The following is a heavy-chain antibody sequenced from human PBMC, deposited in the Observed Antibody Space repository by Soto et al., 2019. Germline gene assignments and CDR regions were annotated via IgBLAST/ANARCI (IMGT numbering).Heavy chain of an antibody. CDR1: GFTFSSHA. CDR3: AKDGGIVGAMEGPFDY. CDR2: ISDSGGST. Sequence: EVQLLGSGGGLVQPGGSLRLSCAASGFTFSSHAMTWVRQAPGKGLEWVSIISDSGGSTYYTDSVKGRFTISRDNSKNTVSLQMNSLRAEDTAIYYCAKDGGIVGAMEGPFDYWGQGTLVTVSS. D-gene: IGHD1-26*01. J-gene: IGHJ4*02. V-gene: IGHV3-23*01.